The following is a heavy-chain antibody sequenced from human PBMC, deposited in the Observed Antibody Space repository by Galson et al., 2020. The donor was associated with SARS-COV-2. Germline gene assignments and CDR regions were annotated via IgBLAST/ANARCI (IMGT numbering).Heavy chain of an antibody. D-gene: IGHD2-21*01. CDR3: VKGGGDAGWGYFDY. V-gene: IGHV3-30*18. CDR2: ISYDGSNK. Sequence: GGSLRLSCAASGFTFSSYDMHWVRQAPGKGLEWVAVISYDGSNKYFADFVKGRFTISRDNFRNTVVLEMNSLRTEDTAVYYCVKGGGDAGWGYFDYWGQGTLVTVSS. J-gene: IGHJ4*02. CDR1: GFTFSSYD.